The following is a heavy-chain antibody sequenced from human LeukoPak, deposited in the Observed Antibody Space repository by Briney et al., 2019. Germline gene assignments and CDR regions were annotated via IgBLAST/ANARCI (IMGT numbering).Heavy chain of an antibody. Sequence: GGSLGLSCVASEFILSYYWMNWVRQAGGRGLVWVSRINNDGSDTIYADCVKGRFTISRNNTKNTLYLQMNSLRAEDTAVDYCSRGGVAGTFDYWGQGALVTVSS. CDR1: EFILSYYW. CDR3: SRGGVAGTFDY. V-gene: IGHV3-74*01. CDR2: INNDGSDT. D-gene: IGHD6-19*01. J-gene: IGHJ4*02.